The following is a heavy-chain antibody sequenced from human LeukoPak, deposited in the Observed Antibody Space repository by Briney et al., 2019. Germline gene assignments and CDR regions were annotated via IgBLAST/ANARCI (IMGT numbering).Heavy chain of an antibody. CDR3: ATLFLMGSTPHYFDY. D-gene: IGHD2-8*01. CDR2: IYHSGST. V-gene: IGHV4-38-2*01. J-gene: IGHJ4*02. CDR1: GYSISSDYY. Sequence: SETLSLTCGVAGYSISSDYYWGWIRQPPGKGLEWIGNIYHSGSTYYNPSLESRATISIDTSKNQFTLKLSRVTAADTAVYYCATLFLMGSTPHYFDYWGQGTLVTVSS.